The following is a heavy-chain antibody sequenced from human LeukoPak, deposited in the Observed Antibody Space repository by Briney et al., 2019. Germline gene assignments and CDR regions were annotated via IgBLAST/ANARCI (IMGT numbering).Heavy chain of an antibody. CDR3: ARGYCSSTSCYTTGAFDI. CDR2: ISSSGSTI. J-gene: IGHJ3*02. D-gene: IGHD2-2*02. V-gene: IGHV3-11*04. CDR1: GFTFSDYY. Sequence: GGSLRLSCAASGFTFSDYYMSWIRQAPGKGLEWVSYISSSGSTIYYADSVKGRFTISRDNAKNSLYLQMNSLRAEDTAVYYCARGYCSSTSCYTTGAFDIWGQGTMVAVSS.